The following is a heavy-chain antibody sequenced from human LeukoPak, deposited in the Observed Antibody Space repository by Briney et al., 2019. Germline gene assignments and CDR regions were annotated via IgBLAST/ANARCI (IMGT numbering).Heavy chain of an antibody. D-gene: IGHD5-12*01. Sequence: GGSLRLSCAASGFTFSSYAMSWVRQAPGKGLEWVSAISGSGGSTYYADSVKGWFTISRDNSKNTLYLQMNSLRAEDTAVSYCANLGGYDPLFDYWGQGTLVTVSS. V-gene: IGHV3-23*01. CDR1: GFTFSSYA. CDR3: ANLGGYDPLFDY. J-gene: IGHJ4*02. CDR2: ISGSGGST.